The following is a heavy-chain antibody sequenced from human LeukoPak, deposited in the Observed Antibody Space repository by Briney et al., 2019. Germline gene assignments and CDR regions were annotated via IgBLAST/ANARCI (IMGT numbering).Heavy chain of an antibody. CDR3: ARVRYDFWSGYYNPGPPNYYFDY. Sequence: GGSLRLSCVVSRFTFSSYWMSWVRQAPGQGLEWVAKIRQDGSESYYVDSVKGRFNISRDDAKNSLYLQMNSLRAEDTAVYYCARVRYDFWSGYYNPGPPNYYFDYWGQGTLVTVSS. J-gene: IGHJ4*02. V-gene: IGHV3-7*01. CDR2: IRQDGSES. CDR1: RFTFSSYW. D-gene: IGHD3-3*01.